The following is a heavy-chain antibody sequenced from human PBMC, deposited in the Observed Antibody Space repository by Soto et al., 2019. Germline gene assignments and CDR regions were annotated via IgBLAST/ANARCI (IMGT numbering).Heavy chain of an antibody. CDR1: GYTFTSYD. CDR3: ARGEGVVVAAPLILGANWFDP. CDR2: MNPNSGNT. J-gene: IGHJ5*02. D-gene: IGHD2-15*01. V-gene: IGHV1-8*01. Sequence: QVQLVQSGAEVKKPGASVKVSCKASGYTFTSYDINWVRQATGQGLEWMGWMNPNSGNTGYAQKFQGRVTMTRNTAIXXAXMXLSSLRSEDTAVYYCARGEGVVVAAPLILGANWFDPWGPGTLVTVSS.